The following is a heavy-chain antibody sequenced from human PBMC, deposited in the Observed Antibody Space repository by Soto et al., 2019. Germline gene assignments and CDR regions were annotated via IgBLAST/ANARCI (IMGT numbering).Heavy chain of an antibody. CDR3: ARDALHQGGTVIVMVTDWYLDL. CDR1: GYTFTNYG. J-gene: IGHJ2*01. CDR2: VSPYNGNT. V-gene: IGHV1-18*01. Sequence: ASVKVSGKASGYTFTNYGISWGRQAPGQGLEWMGCVSPYNGNTNYAQNLQGRVTMTRDTSTSTVYMELRSLRFDDTAIYYCARDALHQGGTVIVMVTDWYLDLSGPAPLLTASS. D-gene: IGHD3-22*01.